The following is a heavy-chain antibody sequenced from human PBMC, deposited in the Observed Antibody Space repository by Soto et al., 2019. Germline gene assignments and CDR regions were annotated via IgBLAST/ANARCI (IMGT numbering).Heavy chain of an antibody. D-gene: IGHD6-19*01. CDR2: IIPIFGTT. V-gene: IGHV1-69*12. CDR3: ARVEAVAGIYNYHGLDV. J-gene: IGHJ6*02. CDR1: GGTFSNYA. Sequence: QVQLVQSGAEVMKPGSSVKVSCKASGGTFSNYAISWVRQAPGQVLEWMGGIIPIFGTTYYAQKFQGRVTIIADASTTTVYLELSSLRSEDTAMYYCARVEAVAGIYNYHGLDVWGQGTAVSVSS.